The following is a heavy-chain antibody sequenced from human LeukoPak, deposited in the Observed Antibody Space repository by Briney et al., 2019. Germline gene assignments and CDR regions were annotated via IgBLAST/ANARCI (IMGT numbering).Heavy chain of an antibody. CDR3: ARGRSDHDYVWGSYRYRAFDI. CDR1: GGSVSSGSYY. D-gene: IGHD3-16*02. Sequence: SETLSLTCTVSGGSVSSGSYYWSWIRQPPGKGLEWIGYIYYSGSTNYNPSLKSRVTISVDTSKNQFSLKLSSVTAADTAVYYCARGRSDHDYVWGSYRYRAFDIWGQGTMVTVSS. CDR2: IYYSGST. J-gene: IGHJ3*02. V-gene: IGHV4-61*01.